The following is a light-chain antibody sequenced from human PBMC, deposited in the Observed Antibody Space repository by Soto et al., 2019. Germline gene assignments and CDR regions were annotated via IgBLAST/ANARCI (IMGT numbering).Light chain of an antibody. CDR2: GAS. CDR1: QSVSSN. Sequence: EIVMTQSPATLSLSPGERATLSCRASQSVSSNLAWYQQKPGQAPRLLIYGASTRATCIPARFSGSRSGTEFTLTISSLESEDFAVYYCQQYNNWPYTFGQGTKLEIK. CDR3: QQYNNWPYT. V-gene: IGKV3-15*01. J-gene: IGKJ2*01.